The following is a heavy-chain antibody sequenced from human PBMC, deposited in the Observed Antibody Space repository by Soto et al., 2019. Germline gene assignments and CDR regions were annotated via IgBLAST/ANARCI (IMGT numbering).Heavy chain of an antibody. CDR1: GGSFSGYY. Sequence: SETLSLTCAVYGGSFSGYYWSWIRQPPGKGLEWIGEINHSGSTNYNLSLKSRVTISVDTSKNQFSLKLSSVTAADTAVYYCARGEAEYYFDYWGQGTLVTVSS. CDR3: ARGEAEYYFDY. V-gene: IGHV4-34*01. CDR2: INHSGST. J-gene: IGHJ4*02.